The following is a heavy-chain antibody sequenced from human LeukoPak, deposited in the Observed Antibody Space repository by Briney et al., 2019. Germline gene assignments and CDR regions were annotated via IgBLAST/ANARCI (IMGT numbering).Heavy chain of an antibody. Sequence: SETLSLTCRVSGASINSGSNYWGWIRQPPGKTLEWIGSIYYSGTTNYNPYLKSRVTISVDTSKNQFSMKLRSVTAADTAVYYCARGGWSAFDIWGQGTMVTVSS. D-gene: IGHD3-10*01. V-gene: IGHV4-61*01. CDR1: GASINSGSNY. CDR3: ARGGWSAFDI. CDR2: IYYSGTT. J-gene: IGHJ3*02.